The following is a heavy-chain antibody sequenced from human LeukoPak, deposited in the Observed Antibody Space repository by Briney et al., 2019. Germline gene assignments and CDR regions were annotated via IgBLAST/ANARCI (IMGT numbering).Heavy chain of an antibody. D-gene: IGHD2-15*01. CDR1: GGSISSSN. Sequence: LSLTCAVSGGSISSSNWWSWVRQAPGKGLEWVAGISYDGSVEYYAGSVKGRFTISRDNSKNTLYLPMNRLRAEDTAVYYCAKGVSYCSGGNCHSSGAFDIWGQGTMVTVSS. CDR2: ISYDGSVE. V-gene: IGHV3-30*18. J-gene: IGHJ3*02. CDR3: AKGVSYCSGGNCHSSGAFDI.